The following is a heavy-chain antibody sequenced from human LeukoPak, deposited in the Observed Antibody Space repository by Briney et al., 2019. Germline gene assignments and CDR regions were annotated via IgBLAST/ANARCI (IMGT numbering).Heavy chain of an antibody. J-gene: IGHJ4*02. Sequence: SETLSLTCTVSGGSISSYYWSWIRQPPGKGLEWIGYIYYSGSTDYNPSLKSRVTISVDTSNNQFFLELTSVTAADTAVYFCARDLSGSLYFDYWGQGVLVTVSS. CDR3: ARDLSGSLYFDY. CDR2: IYYSGST. CDR1: GGSISSYY. D-gene: IGHD3-10*01. V-gene: IGHV4-59*12.